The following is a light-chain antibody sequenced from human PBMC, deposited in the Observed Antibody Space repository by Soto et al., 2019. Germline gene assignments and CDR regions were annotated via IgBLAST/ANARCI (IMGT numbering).Light chain of an antibody. CDR2: WAS. J-gene: IGKJ3*01. CDR1: RSVLSSSNNKNF. V-gene: IGKV4-1*01. Sequence: DIVMTQSPDSLALSLGERATINCKSSRSVLSSSNNKNFLAWYQQKPRQPPRLLIYWASTRQSGVPDRFGGSGSGTDFTLTISSLQAEDVAVYYCQQYYSSPFTFGPGTKVD. CDR3: QQYYSSPFT.